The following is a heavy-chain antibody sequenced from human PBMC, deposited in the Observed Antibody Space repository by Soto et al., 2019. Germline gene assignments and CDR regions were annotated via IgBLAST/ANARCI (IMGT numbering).Heavy chain of an antibody. CDR3: ARDQSYDFWSGYLN. CDR2: IYYSGST. CDR1: GGSISSGDYY. V-gene: IGHV4-30-4*01. D-gene: IGHD3-3*01. J-gene: IGHJ4*02. Sequence: SETLSLTCTVSGGSISSGDYYWSWIRQPPGKGLEWIGYIYYSGSTYYNPSLKSRVTISVDTSKNQFSLKLSSVTAADTAVYYCARDQSYDFWSGYLNWGQGTLVTVSS.